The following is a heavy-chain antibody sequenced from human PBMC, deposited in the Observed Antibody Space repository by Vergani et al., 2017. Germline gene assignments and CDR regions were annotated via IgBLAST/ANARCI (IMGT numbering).Heavy chain of an antibody. J-gene: IGHJ5*01. CDR3: AKGGGGSSSDS. Sequence: EVQLLESGGGLVQPGGSLRLSCAASGFTFSSYAMTWVRQAPGKGLEWVSSITGSGGSTYYADSVKGRFTISRDNSKNTLYLQMNRLRVEDTAVYYCAKGGGGSSSDSWGQGTLVTGSS. CDR2: ITGSGGST. V-gene: IGHV3-23*01. CDR1: GFTFSSYA. D-gene: IGHD6-6*01.